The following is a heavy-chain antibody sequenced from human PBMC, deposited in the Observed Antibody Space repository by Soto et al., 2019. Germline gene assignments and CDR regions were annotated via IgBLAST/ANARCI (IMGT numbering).Heavy chain of an antibody. V-gene: IGHV3-30-3*01. Sequence: QVQLVESGGGVVQPGRSLRLSCAASGFILSTYAMYWVRQAPGKGLEWVAVISYDGNNKYYADSVKGRFTISRDNSKEKLYLQMNSLRAEDTAVYYCARAGCDGGSCYTLVGLRYGMDVWGQGTTVTVSS. CDR2: ISYDGNNK. J-gene: IGHJ6*02. CDR1: GFILSTYA. CDR3: ARAGCDGGSCYTLVGLRYGMDV. D-gene: IGHD2-15*01.